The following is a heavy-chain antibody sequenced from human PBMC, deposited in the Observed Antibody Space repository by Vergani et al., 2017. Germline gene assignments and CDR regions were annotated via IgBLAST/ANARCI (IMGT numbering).Heavy chain of an antibody. V-gene: IGHV3-49*03. CDR2: IRSYMFGDGGTR. J-gene: IGHJ4*02. Sequence: VQLVESGGGLVQPGQSLRLSCTASGFTTGDYVMSWFRQAPGKGLEWVGLIRSYMFGDGGTREYAASVKGRFFISSNDSKGVAYLQMNSLRTDDTAVYCCTRDRNYDIVTGSTNHFDHWGPGTLVTVSS. D-gene: IGHD3-9*01. CDR3: TRDRNYDIVTGSTNHFDH. CDR1: GFTTGDYV.